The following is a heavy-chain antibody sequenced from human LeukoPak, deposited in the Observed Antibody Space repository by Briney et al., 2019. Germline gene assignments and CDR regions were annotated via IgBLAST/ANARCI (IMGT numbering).Heavy chain of an antibody. V-gene: IGHV3-21*01. D-gene: IGHD6-13*01. CDR1: GFTFSSYS. J-gene: IGHJ6*04. CDR3: ARFPGYGSSSKGEYYYGMDV. Sequence: GSLRLSCAASGFTFSSYSMNWVRQAPGKGLEWVSSISNSSSYIYYADSVKGRFTISRDNAKNSLYLQMNSLRAEDTAVYYCARFPGYGSSSKGEYYYGMDVWGKGTTVTVSS. CDR2: ISNSSSYI.